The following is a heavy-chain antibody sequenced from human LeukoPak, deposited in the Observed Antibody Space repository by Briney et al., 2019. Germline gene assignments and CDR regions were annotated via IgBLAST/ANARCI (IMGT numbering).Heavy chain of an antibody. V-gene: IGHV5-51*01. CDR2: IYPGDSDT. D-gene: IGHD6-6*01. CDR3: ARLVEYSSSSGYFDF. J-gene: IGHJ4*02. Sequence: GESLKISCKGSGSSFTTYWIGWVRQMPGKGLEWMGIIYPGDSDTRFNPSFQGQVTISADKSISTAYLQWSSLKASDTAMYYCARLVEYSSSSGYFDFWGQGTLVTVSS. CDR1: GSSFTTYW.